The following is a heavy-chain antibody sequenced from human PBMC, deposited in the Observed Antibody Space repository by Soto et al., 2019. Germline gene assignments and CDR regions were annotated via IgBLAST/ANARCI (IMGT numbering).Heavy chain of an antibody. V-gene: IGHV3-48*04. CDR2: ISTSGSTI. D-gene: IGHD4-17*01. CDR3: ARSAGPYGDTKNRFDY. Sequence: EVQLVESGGGWVQPGGSLTLSCAASGFTFSTYGLNWVRQAPGKGLEWVSYISTSGSTIYYTDSVKGRFAISRDNAKNSLFVQINSQRAEDTAVYYCARSAGPYGDTKNRFDYWGQGTLVTVSP. J-gene: IGHJ5*01. CDR1: GFTFSTYG.